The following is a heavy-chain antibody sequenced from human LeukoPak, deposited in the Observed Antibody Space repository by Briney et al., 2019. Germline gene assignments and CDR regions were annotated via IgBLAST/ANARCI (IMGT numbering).Heavy chain of an antibody. CDR2: INSDGSWT. CDR3: VSFYETY. V-gene: IGHV3-74*01. CDR1: GNYW. D-gene: IGHD2/OR15-2a*01. Sequence: GGSLRLSCAASGNYWMHWVRQAPGKGLVWVSHINSDGSWTSYADSVRGRFTISKDNAKNTVYLQMNSLRAEDAAVYYCVSFYETYWGRGTLVTVSS. J-gene: IGHJ4*02.